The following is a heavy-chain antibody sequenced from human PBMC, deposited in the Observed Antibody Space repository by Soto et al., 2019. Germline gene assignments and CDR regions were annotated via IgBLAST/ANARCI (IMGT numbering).Heavy chain of an antibody. V-gene: IGHV3-23*01. J-gene: IGHJ4*02. CDR2: ISGGGSVA. CDR3: AIDLWWYTH. CDR1: GFTFSDHA. Sequence: EVQLLESGGGLVQPGGSLRLSCTASGFTFSDHAMTWVRQAPGKGLEWLSGISGGGSVAYYADSVKGRSTVSRANSNNTLFLQMDRLRVEDTAVYYCAIDLWWYTHWGQGTLVTVSS. D-gene: IGHD2-15*01.